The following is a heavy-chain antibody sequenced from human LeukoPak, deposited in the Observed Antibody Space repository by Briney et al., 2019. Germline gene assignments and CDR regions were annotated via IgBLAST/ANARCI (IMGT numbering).Heavy chain of an antibody. V-gene: IGHV3-23*01. CDR3: AKAPQEYSGYALPAN. D-gene: IGHD5-12*01. Sequence: GGSLRLSCAASGFTFGSYAMNWVRQAPGKGLEWVSAISSSGGGTYYADSVKGRFTISRDNSKNTLYLQMNSPRVEDTAIYYCAKAPQEYSGYALPANWGQGTLVTVSS. CDR2: ISSSGGGT. J-gene: IGHJ4*02. CDR1: GFTFGSYA.